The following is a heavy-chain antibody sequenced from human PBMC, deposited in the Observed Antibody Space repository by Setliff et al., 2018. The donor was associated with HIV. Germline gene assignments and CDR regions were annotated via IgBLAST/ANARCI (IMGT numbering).Heavy chain of an antibody. J-gene: IGHJ4*02. CDR1: GFTFGNYG. V-gene: IGHV3-33*05. Sequence: GGSLRLSCAASGFTFGNYGMHWVRQAPGKGLEWVEVMSFDGGNRFYTDSVKGHFTISRDDGKNSPYLQMNSLRAEDTALYYCARDHLSSKPTVAIDYWGQGTLVTVS. CDR3: ARDHLSSKPTVAIDY. CDR2: MSFDGGNR. D-gene: IGHD6-19*01.